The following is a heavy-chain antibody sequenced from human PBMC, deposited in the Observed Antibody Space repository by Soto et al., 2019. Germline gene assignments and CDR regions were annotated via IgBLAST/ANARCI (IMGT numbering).Heavy chain of an antibody. D-gene: IGHD2-21*02. CDR1: GDTFDTFA. CDR3: ARTRLCGGDCYSAYSFDF. V-gene: IGHV1-8*01. Sequence: ASVKVSCKASGDTFDTFAISWVRQAPGQGLEWMGWMNPSSGNTGYVQKFQGRVTMTRNTSTSTAYMELTSLTSDDTAVYYCARTRLCGGDCYSAYSFDFWGRGALVTVSS. J-gene: IGHJ4*02. CDR2: MNPSSGNT.